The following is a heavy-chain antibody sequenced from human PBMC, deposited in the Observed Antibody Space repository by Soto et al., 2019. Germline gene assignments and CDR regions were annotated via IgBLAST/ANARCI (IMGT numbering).Heavy chain of an antibody. CDR3: ARLGDYYDSSGYWQPMDV. CDR1: GCSISSYY. V-gene: IGHV4-59*01. D-gene: IGHD3-22*01. J-gene: IGHJ6*02. Sequence: XETLSLTCTVSGCSISSYYWSWIRQPPGKGLEWIGYIYYSGSTNYNPSLKSRVTISVDTSKNQFSLKLSSVTAADTAVYYCARLGDYYDSSGYWQPMDVWGQGTTVTVSS. CDR2: IYYSGST.